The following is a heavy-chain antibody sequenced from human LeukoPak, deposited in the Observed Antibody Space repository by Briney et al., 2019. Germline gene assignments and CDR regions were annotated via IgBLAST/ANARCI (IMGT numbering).Heavy chain of an antibody. CDR2: IIPIFGTA. CDR3: ARGHGSRWYGGWFDP. CDR1: GGTFSSYA. D-gene: IGHD6-13*01. J-gene: IGHJ5*02. Sequence: GASVKVSCKASGGTFSSYAISWLRQAPGQGLEWMGGIIPIFGTANYAQKFQGRATITADESTSTAYMELSSLRYEDTAVYYCARGHGSRWYGGWFDPWGQGTLVTVSS. V-gene: IGHV1-69*13.